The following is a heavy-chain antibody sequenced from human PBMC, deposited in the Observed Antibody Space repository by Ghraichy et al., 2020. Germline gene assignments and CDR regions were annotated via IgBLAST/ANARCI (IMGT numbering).Heavy chain of an antibody. CDR3: AKNFLGPCMDV. V-gene: IGHV3-30*18. J-gene: IGHJ6*02. Sequence: GGSLRLSCAASGFTFSSYGMHWVRQAPGKGLEWVAVISYDGSNKYYADSVKGRFTISRDNSKNTLYLQMNSLRAEDTAVYYCAKNFLGPCMDVWSQGTTVTVSS. CDR2: ISYDGSNK. D-gene: IGHD3-3*01. CDR1: GFTFSSYG.